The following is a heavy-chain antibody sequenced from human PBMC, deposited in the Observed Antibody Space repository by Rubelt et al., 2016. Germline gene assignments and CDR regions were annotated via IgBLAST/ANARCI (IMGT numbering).Heavy chain of an antibody. Sequence: QLQLQESGPGLVKPSETLSLTCTVSGGSINSSSYSWGWIRQPPGKGLEWIGVIYCSGTTYYNPSLRGRVTISVDTSKSQFSLKLSSVTAADTAVYYCARDNLYDRIYYYDDYWGQGTLVTVSS. J-gene: IGHJ4*02. CDR1: GGSINSSSYS. D-gene: IGHD3-22*01. CDR3: ARDNLYDRIYYYDDY. CDR2: IYCSGTT. V-gene: IGHV4-39*07.